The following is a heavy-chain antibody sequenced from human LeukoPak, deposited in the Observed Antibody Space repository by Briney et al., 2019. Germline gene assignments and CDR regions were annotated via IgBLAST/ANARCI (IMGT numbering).Heavy chain of an antibody. CDR1: GFTSSSYG. Sequence: GGSLRLSCAASGFTSSSYGMHWVRQAPGKGLEWVSFISGSSSYIYYADSVKGRLTISRDNAKNSLYLQMNSLRVEDTAVYYCVRDTGYRLTSDAFDIWGQGTMVTVSS. J-gene: IGHJ3*02. V-gene: IGHV3-21*01. CDR3: VRDTGYRLTSDAFDI. D-gene: IGHD1-1*01. CDR2: ISGSSSYI.